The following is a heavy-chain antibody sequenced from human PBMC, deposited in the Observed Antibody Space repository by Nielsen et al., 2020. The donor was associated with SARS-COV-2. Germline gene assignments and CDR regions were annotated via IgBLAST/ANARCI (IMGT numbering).Heavy chain of an antibody. J-gene: IGHJ6*03. CDR1: GVSISRHY. CDR3: ARASSSYYYYYYMDV. Sequence: SETLSLTCSVSGVSISRHYWSWIRQPPGKGLEWIGYIYYSGSTNYNPSLKSRVTISVDTSKNQFSLKLSSVTAADTAVYYCARASSSYYYYYYMDVWGKGTTVTVSS. D-gene: IGHD6-6*01. V-gene: IGHV4-59*11. CDR2: IYYSGST.